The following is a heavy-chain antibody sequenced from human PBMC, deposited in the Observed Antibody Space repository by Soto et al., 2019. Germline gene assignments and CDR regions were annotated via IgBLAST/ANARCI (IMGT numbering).Heavy chain of an antibody. Sequence: ASVKVSCKASGYTFTSYGISWVRQAPGQGLEWMGWISAYNGNTNYAQKLQGRVTMTTDTSTSTAYMELRSLRSDVTAVYYCARLESYGDYDAFDIWGQGTMVTVSS. CDR1: GYTFTSYG. V-gene: IGHV1-18*01. CDR3: ARLESYGDYDAFDI. D-gene: IGHD4-17*01. J-gene: IGHJ3*02. CDR2: ISAYNGNT.